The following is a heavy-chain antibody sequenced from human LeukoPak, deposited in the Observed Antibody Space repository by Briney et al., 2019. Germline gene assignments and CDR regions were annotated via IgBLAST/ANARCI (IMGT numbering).Heavy chain of an antibody. J-gene: IGHJ4*02. CDR2: IYYSGST. Sequence: PSETLSLTCTVSGGSISSSSYYWGWIRQPPGKGLEWIGSIYYSGSTYYNPSLKSRVTISVDTSKNQFSLKLSSVTAADTAVYYCARELSKQHLIDYWGQGTLVTVSS. CDR3: ARELSKQHLIDY. CDR1: GGSISSSSYY. D-gene: IGHD3-16*02. V-gene: IGHV4-39*02.